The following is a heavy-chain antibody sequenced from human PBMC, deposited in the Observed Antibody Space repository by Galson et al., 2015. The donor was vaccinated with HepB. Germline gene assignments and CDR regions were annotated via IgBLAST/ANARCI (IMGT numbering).Heavy chain of an antibody. Sequence: SLRLSCAASGFTFSSYSMNWVRQAPGKGLEWVSSISSSSSYIYYADSVRGRFTISRDNAENSLYLQMNSLRAEDTAVYYCARGTGDQGWFDPWGQGTLVTVSS. CDR1: GFTFSSYS. D-gene: IGHD1-26*01. CDR3: ARGTGDQGWFDP. CDR2: ISSSSSYI. V-gene: IGHV3-21*01. J-gene: IGHJ5*02.